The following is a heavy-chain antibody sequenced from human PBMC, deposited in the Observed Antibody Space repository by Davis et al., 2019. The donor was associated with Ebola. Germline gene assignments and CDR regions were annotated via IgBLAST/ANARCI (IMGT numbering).Heavy chain of an antibody. CDR2: ISGSGGST. Sequence: GESLKISCETSGFIFRNYVMSWVRQAPGKGLEWVSAISGSGGSTYYADSVKGRFTISRDNSKNTLYLQMNSLRAEDTAVYYCAKERILWFGELLYPNNWFDPWGQGTLVTVSS. CDR1: GFIFRNYV. D-gene: IGHD3-10*01. V-gene: IGHV3-23*01. J-gene: IGHJ5*02. CDR3: AKERILWFGELLYPNNWFDP.